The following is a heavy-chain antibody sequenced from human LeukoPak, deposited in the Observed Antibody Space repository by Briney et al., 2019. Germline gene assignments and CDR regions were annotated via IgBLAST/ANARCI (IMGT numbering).Heavy chain of an antibody. D-gene: IGHD2-21*02. J-gene: IGHJ6*02. Sequence: GGSLRLSCAASGFTFSSYAMHWVRQAPGKGLEWVAVISYDGSNKYYADSVKGRFTISRDNSKNTLYLQMNSLRAEDTAVYYCARDYLAYCGGDCYSGLNYYYYGMGVWGQGTTVTVSS. CDR2: ISYDGSNK. V-gene: IGHV3-30-3*01. CDR1: GFTFSSYA. CDR3: ARDYLAYCGGDCYSGLNYYYYGMGV.